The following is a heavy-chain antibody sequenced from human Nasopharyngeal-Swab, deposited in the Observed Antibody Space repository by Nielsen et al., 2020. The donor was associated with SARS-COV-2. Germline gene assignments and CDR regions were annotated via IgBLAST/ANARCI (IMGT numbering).Heavy chain of an antibody. CDR3: AKGHSSSWPDYYYYGMDV. J-gene: IGHJ6*02. D-gene: IGHD6-13*01. CDR1: GFTFSSYA. CDR2: ISGSGGST. Sequence: GESLKISCAASGFTFSSYAMSWVRQAPGMGLEWVSAISGSGGSTYYADSVKGRFTISRDNSKTTLYLQMNSLRAEDTAVYYCAKGHSSSWPDYYYYGMDVWGQGTTVTVSS. V-gene: IGHV3-23*01.